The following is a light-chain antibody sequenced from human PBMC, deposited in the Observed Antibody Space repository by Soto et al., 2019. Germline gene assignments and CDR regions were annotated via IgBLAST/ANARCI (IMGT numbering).Light chain of an antibody. V-gene: IGLV3-21*04. CDR3: QVWDSSSDHVV. CDR1: NIGSKS. Sequence: SSELTQPPSVSVAPGKTARITCGGNNIGSKSVHWYQQKTGQAPVLVIYYDSDRPSGIPERFSGSNSGNMATLTISRVEAGDEADYYCQVWDSSSDHVVFGGGTKLTVL. J-gene: IGLJ2*01. CDR2: YDS.